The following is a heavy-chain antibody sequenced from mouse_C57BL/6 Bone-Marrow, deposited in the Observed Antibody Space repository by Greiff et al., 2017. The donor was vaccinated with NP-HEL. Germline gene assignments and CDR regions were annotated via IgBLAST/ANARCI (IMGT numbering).Heavy chain of an antibody. D-gene: IGHD2-2*01. CDR1: GYTFTDYY. CDR2: INPNNGGT. V-gene: IGHV1-26*01. J-gene: IGHJ4*01. CDR3: AREDLLWLRHYAMDY. Sequence: EVQLQQSGPELVKPGASVKISCKASGYTFTDYYMNWVKQSHGKSLEWIGDINPNNGGTSYNQKFKGKATLTVDKSSSTAYMELRSLTSEDSAVYYCAREDLLWLRHYAMDYWGQGTSVTVSS.